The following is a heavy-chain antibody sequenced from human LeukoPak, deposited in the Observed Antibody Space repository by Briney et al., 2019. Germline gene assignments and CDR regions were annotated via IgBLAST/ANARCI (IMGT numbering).Heavy chain of an antibody. Sequence: GGSLRLSCAVSGFTFSSYGMHWVRQAPGKGLEWVAVIWYDGSKKYYADSVKGRFTISRDNSKNTLDLQMNSLRAEDTAVYYCARETPSADAAFDYWGQGTLVTVSS. D-gene: IGHD2-15*01. CDR2: IWYDGSKK. V-gene: IGHV3-33*01. CDR3: ARETPSADAAFDY. CDR1: GFTFSSYG. J-gene: IGHJ4*02.